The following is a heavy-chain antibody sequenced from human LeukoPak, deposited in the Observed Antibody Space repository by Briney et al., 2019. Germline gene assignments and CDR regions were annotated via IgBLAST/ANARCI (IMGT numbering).Heavy chain of an antibody. CDR2: IRYDESRT. J-gene: IGHJ6*03. D-gene: IGHD3-16*02. CDR3: AKSVIQSSYQGTYYVDV. V-gene: IGHV3-30*02. CDR1: GFTFSTYG. Sequence: PGGSLRLXCAASGFTFSTYGMHWGRQAPGEGLEWVTFIRYDESRTFYADSVKGRFTISRDNSKSTLYLQMNSLRAEDTALYYCAKSVIQSSYQGTYYVDVWGKGTTVTVSS.